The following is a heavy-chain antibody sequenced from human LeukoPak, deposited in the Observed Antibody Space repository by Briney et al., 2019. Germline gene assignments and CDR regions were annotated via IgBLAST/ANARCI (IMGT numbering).Heavy chain of an antibody. Sequence: GGSLRLSCAASGFTFNDYYMNWIRQAPGKGLEWVSSISRGGNSIYYADSVKGRFTISRDNAKSSLYLQMNSLRAEDTALYYCAKGGQQHIVRGDYFDCWGQGTPVTVSS. CDR2: ISRGGNSI. J-gene: IGHJ4*02. V-gene: IGHV3-11*01. CDR3: AKGGQQHIVRGDYFDC. D-gene: IGHD2/OR15-2a*01. CDR1: GFTFNDYY.